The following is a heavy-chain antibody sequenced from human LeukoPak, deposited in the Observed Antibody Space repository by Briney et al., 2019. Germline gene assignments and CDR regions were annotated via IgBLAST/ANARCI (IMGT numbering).Heavy chain of an antibody. D-gene: IGHD3-22*01. J-gene: IGHJ4*02. CDR3: AKPLLNYYDSSGYPGGDY. CDR2: IRYDGNNK. V-gene: IGHV3-30*02. Sequence: GGSLRLSCAASGFTFSDYSMHWVRQAPGKGLHWVAFIRYDGNNKYYADSVKGRFTISRDNSKNTLYLQMNSLRAEDTAVYYCAKPLLNYYDSSGYPGGDYWGQGTLVTVSS. CDR1: GFTFSDYS.